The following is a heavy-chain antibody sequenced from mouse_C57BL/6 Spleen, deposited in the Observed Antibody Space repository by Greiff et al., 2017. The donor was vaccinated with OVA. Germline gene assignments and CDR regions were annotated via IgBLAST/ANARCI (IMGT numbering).Heavy chain of an antibody. Sequence: VQLQESGPELVKPGASVKISCKASGYAFSSSWMNWVKQRPGKGLEWIGRIYPGDGDTNYNGKVKGKATLTADKSSSTAYMQLSSLTSEDSAVYFCARGDSDYDVDAMDYWGQGTSVTVSS. CDR3: ARGDSDYDVDAMDY. CDR2: IYPGDGDT. J-gene: IGHJ4*01. D-gene: IGHD2-4*01. V-gene: IGHV1-82*01. CDR1: GYAFSSSW.